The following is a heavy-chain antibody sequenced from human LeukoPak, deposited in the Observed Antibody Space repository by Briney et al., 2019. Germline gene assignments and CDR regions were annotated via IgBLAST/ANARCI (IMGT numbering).Heavy chain of an antibody. J-gene: IGHJ6*03. Sequence: SETLSLTCTVSGGSISTSNYYWGWIRQPPGKGLEWIGYIYYSGSTNYNPSLKSRVTISVDTSKNQFSLKLSSVTAADTAVYYCARDSGSYYYYYYYMDVWGKGTTVTVSS. CDR1: GGSISTSNYY. CDR3: ARDSGSYYYYYYYMDV. CDR2: IYYSGST. D-gene: IGHD1-26*01. V-gene: IGHV4-61*01.